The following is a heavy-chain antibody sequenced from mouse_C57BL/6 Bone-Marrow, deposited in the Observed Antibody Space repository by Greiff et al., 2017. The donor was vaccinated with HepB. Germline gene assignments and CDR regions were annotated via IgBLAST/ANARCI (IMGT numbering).Heavy chain of an antibody. CDR1: GFNIKDYY. J-gene: IGHJ2*01. Sequence: VQLQQSGAELVRPGASVKLSCTASGFNIKDYYMHWVKQRPEQGLEWIGRIDPEDGDTEYAPKFQGKATMTADTSSNTAYLQLSSLTSEDTAVYYCTTYYYGSSLFDYWGQGTTLTVSS. V-gene: IGHV14-1*01. D-gene: IGHD1-1*01. CDR3: TTYYYGSSLFDY. CDR2: IDPEDGDT.